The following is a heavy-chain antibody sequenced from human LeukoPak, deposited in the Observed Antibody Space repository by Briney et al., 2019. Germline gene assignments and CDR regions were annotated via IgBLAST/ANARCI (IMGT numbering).Heavy chain of an antibody. CDR2: ISGSGGST. J-gene: IGHJ6*03. CDR1: GFTFSSYS. D-gene: IGHD6-6*01. Sequence: PGGSLRLSCAASGFTFSSYSMNWVRQAPGKGLEWVSAISGSGGSTYYADSVKGRFTISRDNSKNTLYLQMNSLRAEDTAVYYCAKCVGKTRIEYSSITDLGYYYYYMDVWGKGTTVTVSS. V-gene: IGHV3-23*01. CDR3: AKCVGKTRIEYSSITDLGYYYYYMDV.